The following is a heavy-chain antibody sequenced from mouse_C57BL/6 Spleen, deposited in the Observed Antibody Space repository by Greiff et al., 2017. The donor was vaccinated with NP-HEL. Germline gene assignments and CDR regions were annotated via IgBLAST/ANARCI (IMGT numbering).Heavy chain of an antibody. J-gene: IGHJ4*01. D-gene: IGHD2-2*01. V-gene: IGHV7-3*01. CDR3: ARYMALMATVSDYAMDY. Sequence: EVKLVESGGGLVQPGGSLSLSCAASGFTFTDYYMSWVRQPPGKALEWLGFIRNKANGYTTEYSASVKGRFTISRDNSQSILYLQMNALRAEDSATYYCARYMALMATVSDYAMDYWGQGTSVTVSS. CDR1: GFTFTDYY. CDR2: IRNKANGYTT.